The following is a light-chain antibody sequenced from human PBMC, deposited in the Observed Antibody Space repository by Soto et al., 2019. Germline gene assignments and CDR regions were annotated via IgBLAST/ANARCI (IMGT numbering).Light chain of an antibody. Sequence: DIQMTQSPSSLSAFVGDRVTITCQASQDISNYLNWYQQKPGKAPKFLIYDASNLEIGVPSRFSGSGSGTDFTLTFSSLQPEDFATYYCQQFDSLPLTFGGGTKVEIK. CDR2: DAS. CDR1: QDISNY. J-gene: IGKJ4*01. V-gene: IGKV1-33*01. CDR3: QQFDSLPLT.